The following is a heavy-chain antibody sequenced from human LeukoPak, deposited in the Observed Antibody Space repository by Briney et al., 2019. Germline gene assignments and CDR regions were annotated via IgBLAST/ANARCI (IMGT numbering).Heavy chain of an antibody. V-gene: IGHV4-38-2*02. CDR3: ARGPDCSSASCPYPYYFDY. CDR2: IYHSGST. Sequence: SETLSLTCTVSGYPISSGYYWGWIRQPPGKGLEWIGSIYHSGSTYYNPSLKSRVTISVDTSKNQFSLKLSSVAAADTAVYYCARGPDCSSASCPYPYYFDYWGQGTLVTVSS. D-gene: IGHD2-2*01. J-gene: IGHJ4*02. CDR1: GYPISSGYY.